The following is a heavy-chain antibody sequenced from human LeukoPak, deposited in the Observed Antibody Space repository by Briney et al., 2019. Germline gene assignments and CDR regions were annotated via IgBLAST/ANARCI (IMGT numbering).Heavy chain of an antibody. CDR1: RDSFTNHW. CDR2: IYPGDSDT. CDR3: ARRHAPLAVVSGAFDI. Sequence: GESLQISCKGSRDSFTNHWIGWVRPMPGKGLEWMGIIYPGDSDTRYSPSFQGQVTMSADKSIDTAYLQWSSLKASDTAMYYCARRHAPLAVVSGAFDIWGQGTVVTVSS. J-gene: IGHJ3*02. V-gene: IGHV5-51*01. D-gene: IGHD5/OR15-5a*01.